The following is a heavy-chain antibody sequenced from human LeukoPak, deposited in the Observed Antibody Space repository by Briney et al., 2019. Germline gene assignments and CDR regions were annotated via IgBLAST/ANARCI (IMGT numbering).Heavy chain of an antibody. V-gene: IGHV1-2*06. D-gene: IGHD1-7*01. J-gene: IGHJ4*02. CDR2: INPNSGGT. CDR3: ARGRVTGTTTPDY. CDR1: GYTFTGYY. Sequence: EASVKVSCKASGYTFTGYYMHWVRQAPGQGLEWMGRINPNSGGTNYAQKFQGRVTMTRDTSISTACMELSRLRSDDTAVYYCARGRVTGTTTPDYWGQGTLVTVSS.